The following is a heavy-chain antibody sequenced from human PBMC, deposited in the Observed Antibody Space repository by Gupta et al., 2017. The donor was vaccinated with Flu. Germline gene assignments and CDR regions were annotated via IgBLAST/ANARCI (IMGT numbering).Heavy chain of an antibody. CDR3: ARRGKTGYDNWFDP. Sequence: IRQPPGKGLEVIGRIFYTGSTSYSPSLKSRVTISVDTSKNQFSLKLSSVTAADTAVYYCARRGKTGYDNWFDPWGQGTLVTVSS. V-gene: IGHV4-39*01. D-gene: IGHD3-9*01. CDR2: IFYTGST. J-gene: IGHJ5*02.